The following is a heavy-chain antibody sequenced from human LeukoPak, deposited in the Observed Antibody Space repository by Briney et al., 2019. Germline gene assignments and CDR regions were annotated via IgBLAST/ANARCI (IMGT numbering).Heavy chain of an antibody. Sequence: TRGSLRLSCAASGFTFSSYGMHWVRQAPGKGLEWVAVISYDGSNKYYADSVKGRFTISRDNSKNTLYLQMNSLRAEDTAVYYCARAIRTRGAFDIWGQGTMVTVSS. CDR1: GFTFSSYG. V-gene: IGHV3-30*03. J-gene: IGHJ3*02. CDR2: ISYDGSNK. CDR3: ARAIRTRGAFDI. D-gene: IGHD2-2*01.